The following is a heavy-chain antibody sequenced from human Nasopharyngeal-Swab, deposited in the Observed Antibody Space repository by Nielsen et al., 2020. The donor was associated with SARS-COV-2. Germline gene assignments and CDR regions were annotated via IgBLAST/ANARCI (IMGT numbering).Heavy chain of an antibody. D-gene: IGHD3-3*01. J-gene: IGHJ4*02. CDR3: ARGTTIFGVVIMGGDDY. V-gene: IGHV7-4-1*02. Sequence: WGRAATGRAVGRMGWINTNTGNPTYAQGFTGRFVFSLDTSVSTAYLQISSLKAEDTAVYYCARGTTIFGVVIMGGDDYWGQGTLVTVSS. CDR2: INTNTGNP.